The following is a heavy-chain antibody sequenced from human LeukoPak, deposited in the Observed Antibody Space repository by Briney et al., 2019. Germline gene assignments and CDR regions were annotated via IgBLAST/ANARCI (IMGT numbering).Heavy chain of an antibody. Sequence: GGSLTLSCAASGFTLSNYAMNWVRQAPGKGLEWGASISYDGRNNYYADSVKGRFTMSRDSSKNTLYVQMNSLRDDDTAIYYCARDRNHYDLLSYNYGMDVWGQGTTVTVSS. J-gene: IGHJ6*02. CDR1: GFTLSNYA. CDR3: ARDRNHYDLLSYNYGMDV. CDR2: ISYDGRNN. D-gene: IGHD1-14*01. V-gene: IGHV3-30*04.